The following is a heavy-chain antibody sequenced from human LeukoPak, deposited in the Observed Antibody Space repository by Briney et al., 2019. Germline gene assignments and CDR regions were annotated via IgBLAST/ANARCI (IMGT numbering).Heavy chain of an antibody. CDR2: INHSGST. Sequence: SETLSLTCAVYGGSLSGYYWSWIRQPPGKGLEWIGGINHSGSTNYNPSLKSRVIISVDTSKNQFSLKLSSVTAADTAVYYCASSSGRGAFDIWGQGTMVTVSS. CDR1: GGSLSGYY. J-gene: IGHJ3*02. D-gene: IGHD6-19*01. CDR3: ASSSGRGAFDI. V-gene: IGHV4-34*01.